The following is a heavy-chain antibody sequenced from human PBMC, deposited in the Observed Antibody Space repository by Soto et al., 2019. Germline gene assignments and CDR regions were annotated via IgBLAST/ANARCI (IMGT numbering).Heavy chain of an antibody. D-gene: IGHD5-18*01. J-gene: IGHJ6*02. CDR3: ARDSSGYDYHYYGMDV. V-gene: IGHV3-11*01. CDR2: ISRSGSAM. Sequence: VGSLRLSCAASGFTFSDYYMTWVRQAPGKGLEWLSYISRSGSAMYYEDSVKGRFTISRDNAKNSLFLQMNSLRAEDTAVYYCARDSSGYDYHYYGMDVWGQGTTVTVSS. CDR1: GFTFSDYY.